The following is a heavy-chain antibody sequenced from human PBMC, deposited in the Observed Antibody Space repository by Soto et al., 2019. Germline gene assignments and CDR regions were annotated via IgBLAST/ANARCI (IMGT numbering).Heavy chain of an antibody. V-gene: IGHV3-23*01. D-gene: IGHD3-22*01. CDR2: ISGSGGST. CDR3: AKAGPYYYDSSGYYSYNFFDY. Sequence: GGSLRLSCAAPGFTFSSYAMSWVRQAPGKGLEWVSAISGSGGSTYYADSVKGRFTISRDNSKNTLYLQMNSLRAEDTAVYYCAKAGPYYYDSSGYYSYNFFDYWGQGTLVTVSS. CDR1: GFTFSSYA. J-gene: IGHJ4*02.